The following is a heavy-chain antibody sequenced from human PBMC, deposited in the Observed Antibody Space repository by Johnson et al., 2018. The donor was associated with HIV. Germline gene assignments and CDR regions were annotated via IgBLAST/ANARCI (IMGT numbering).Heavy chain of an antibody. CDR3: AKESKWESRTPHAFDI. J-gene: IGHJ3*02. Sequence: QVQLVESGGGVVQPGRSLRLSCAASGFTFSSNAMHWVRQAPGKGLERVVVISYAGSNKSYADSVKGRFTISRDNSKNTLYLQMKSLRAEDTAVYYCAKESKWESRTPHAFDIWGQGTMVTVSS. V-gene: IGHV3-30-3*01. CDR2: ISYAGSNK. D-gene: IGHD1-26*01. CDR1: GFTFSSNA.